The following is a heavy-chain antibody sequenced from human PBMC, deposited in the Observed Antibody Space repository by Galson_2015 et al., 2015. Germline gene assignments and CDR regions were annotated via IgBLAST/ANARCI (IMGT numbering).Heavy chain of an antibody. V-gene: IGHV3-7*04. CDR2: IKRDGSEI. CDR3: TRGGHSTSLDFEYFQD. J-gene: IGHJ1*01. CDR1: GFTFSSYW. D-gene: IGHD2-2*01. Sequence: SLRLSCAASGFTFSSYWMSWVRQAPGKGLEWVANIKRDGSEIYYVDSVKGRFTISRDNAKNSVYLQMHGLGAEGTAVYFCTRGGHSTSLDFEYFQDWGQGTLITVSS.